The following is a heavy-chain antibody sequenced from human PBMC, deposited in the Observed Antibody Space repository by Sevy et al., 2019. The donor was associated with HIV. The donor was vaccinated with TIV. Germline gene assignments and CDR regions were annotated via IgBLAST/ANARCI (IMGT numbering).Heavy chain of an antibody. CDR1: GFTFTDYY. V-gene: IGHV3-11*04. J-gene: IGHJ4*02. D-gene: IGHD3-16*01. CDR2: ISGSGSTT. Sequence: GGSLRLSCAASGFTFTDYYMSWIRQTPGKGLEWIAYISGSGSTTHYADSMKGRFTISRDNAENSLFLEMHSLRGDDTAMYYCAQCWGELFVESWGQGTLVTVSS. CDR3: AQCWGELFVES.